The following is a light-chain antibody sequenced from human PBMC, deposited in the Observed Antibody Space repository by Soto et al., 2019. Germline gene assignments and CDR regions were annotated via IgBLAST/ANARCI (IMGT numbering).Light chain of an antibody. CDR3: QRFGNSPPWT. V-gene: IGKV3-20*01. J-gene: IGKJ1*01. Sequence: IVFAQFPGTLSLSSGERGTLSCRASQSVGSFLAWYQQKPGQAPRLLIYGTSIRATGIPDRFSGSGSGTDFTLTITRLEPEDFAVYYCQRFGNSPPWTFGQGTKVDIK. CDR1: QSVGSF. CDR2: GTS.